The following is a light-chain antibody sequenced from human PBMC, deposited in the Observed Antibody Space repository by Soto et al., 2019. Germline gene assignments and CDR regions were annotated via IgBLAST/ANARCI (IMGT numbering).Light chain of an antibody. J-gene: IGKJ4*01. CDR3: QQYNNWPLT. V-gene: IGKV3-15*01. CDR2: GAF. Sequence: EIVVTQSPATLSVSPGERATLSCRASQSVSSNLAWYMQKPGQAPRLLIYGAFTRATGIPARFSGSGSGTEFTITISSLQSEDFAVYYCQQYNNWPLTFGGGTKVEIK. CDR1: QSVSSN.